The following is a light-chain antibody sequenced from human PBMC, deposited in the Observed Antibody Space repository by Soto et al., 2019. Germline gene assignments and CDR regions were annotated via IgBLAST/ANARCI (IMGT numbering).Light chain of an antibody. CDR2: AAS. CDR1: QGISNY. CDR3: QKYNSAPRT. V-gene: IGKV1-27*01. Sequence: EIQMTQSHSSLSASVGDRVTITCRASQGISNYLAWYQQKPGKVPKLLIYAASTSQSGVPSRFSGSGSGADFTLTISSLQPEDVATYYCQKYNSAPRTFGQGTTVDIK. J-gene: IGKJ1*01.